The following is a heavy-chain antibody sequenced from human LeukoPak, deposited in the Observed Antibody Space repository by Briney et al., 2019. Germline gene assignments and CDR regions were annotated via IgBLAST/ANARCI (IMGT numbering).Heavy chain of an antibody. D-gene: IGHD4-17*01. Sequence: GGSLRLSCVGSGFTCGDCAMHWVRQAPGKGLEWVSGISWNSGSIDYADSVKGRFTISRDNAKNSVYLQMNTLRVEDTAFYYCAKEAPVTGFDSWGQGTLVTVSS. CDR3: AKEAPVTGFDS. J-gene: IGHJ4*02. CDR1: GFTCGDCA. V-gene: IGHV3-9*01. CDR2: ISWNSGSI.